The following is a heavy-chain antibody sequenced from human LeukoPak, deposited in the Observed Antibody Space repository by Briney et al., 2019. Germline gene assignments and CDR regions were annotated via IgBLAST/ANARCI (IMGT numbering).Heavy chain of an antibody. CDR1: GFTFDDYG. V-gene: IGHV3-20*04. CDR2: INWNGGST. Sequence: GSLRLSCAASGFTFDDYGMSWARQAPGKGLEWVSGINWNGGSTGYADSVKGRFTISRDNAKNSLYLQMNSLRAEDTALYYCARDRSTSCYDYWGQGTLVTVSS. J-gene: IGHJ4*02. CDR3: ARDRSTSCYDY. D-gene: IGHD2-2*01.